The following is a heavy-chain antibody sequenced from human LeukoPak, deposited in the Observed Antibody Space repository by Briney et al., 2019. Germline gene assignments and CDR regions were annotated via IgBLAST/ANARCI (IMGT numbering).Heavy chain of an antibody. J-gene: IGHJ4*02. D-gene: IGHD1-14*01. CDR3: ASPRRG. CDR2: INHSGST. V-gene: IGHV4-34*01. Sequence: PSETLSLTCAVYGGSFSGYYWSWIRQPPGKGLEWIGEINHSGSTNYNPSLKSRVTISVDTSKNQFSLKLSSVTAADTAVYYCASPRRGWGQGTLVTVSS. CDR1: GGSFSGYY.